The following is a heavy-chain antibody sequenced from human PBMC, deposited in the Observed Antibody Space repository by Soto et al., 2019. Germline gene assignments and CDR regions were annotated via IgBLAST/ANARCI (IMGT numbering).Heavy chain of an antibody. V-gene: IGHV5-51*01. CDR3: AGGRGAGYSSTWYVFEH. J-gene: IGHJ4*02. CDR1: GYTFTNYW. D-gene: IGHD6-13*01. Sequence: GESLKISCKGSGYTFTNYWIGWVRQMPGKGLEWMGIIFPGDSDTRYSPSFQGQVTISVGKYINTAFLQWSSLKASDSAMYYCAGGRGAGYSSTWYVFEHWGQGTMVTVSS. CDR2: IFPGDSDT.